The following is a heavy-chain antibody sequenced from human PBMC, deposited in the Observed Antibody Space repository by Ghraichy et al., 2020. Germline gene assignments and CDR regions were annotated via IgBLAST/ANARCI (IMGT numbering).Heavy chain of an antibody. CDR3: ARDRVGDGALDI. CDR2: IFGGGGT. D-gene: IGHD3-10*01. Sequence: LSLTCAASGLTVSTNHMNWVRQAPGKGLEWVALIFGGGGTKYADSVTGRFTISRDDYKNTVSLQMNGLRVDDTAVYYCARDRVGDGALDIWGQGTVVTVSS. CDR1: GLTVSTNH. J-gene: IGHJ3*02. V-gene: IGHV3-53*01.